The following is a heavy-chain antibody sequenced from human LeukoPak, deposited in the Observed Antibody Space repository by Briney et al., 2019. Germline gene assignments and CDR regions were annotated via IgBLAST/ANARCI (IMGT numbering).Heavy chain of an antibody. D-gene: IGHD1-26*01. V-gene: IGHV1-58*02. CDR3: AAELYSGTYGRCCSFAF. CDR2: IIVGSGKT. J-gene: IGHJ4*02. Sequence: SVKVSCKASGFTFSNSAIQWVRQARGQRLEWIGWIIVGSGKTHYAQNFQERLTITRDMSTDTAYMELNSLRSEDTAVYYCAAELYSGTYGRCCSFAFWGQGTLVTVSS. CDR1: GFTFSNSA.